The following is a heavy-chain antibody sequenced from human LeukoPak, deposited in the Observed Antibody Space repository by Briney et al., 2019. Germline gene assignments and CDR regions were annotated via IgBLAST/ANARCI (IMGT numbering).Heavy chain of an antibody. CDR1: GFTVSNSY. Sequence: GGSLRLSCAASGFTVSNSYMNWVRQAPGKGLEWVSVVYSGGPTYYADPVKGRFTISRDNSKNTLYLQMNSLRVEDTAVYYCARAAKKYYFDDWGQGTLVTVSS. CDR2: VYSGGPT. CDR3: ARAAKKYYFDD. V-gene: IGHV3-53*01. J-gene: IGHJ4*02.